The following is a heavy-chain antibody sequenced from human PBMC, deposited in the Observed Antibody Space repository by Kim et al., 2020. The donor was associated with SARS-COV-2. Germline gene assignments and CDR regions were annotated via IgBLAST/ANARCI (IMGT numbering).Heavy chain of an antibody. D-gene: IGHD2-15*01. CDR1: GYTLTELS. CDR2: FDPEDGET. J-gene: IGHJ5*02. CDR3: ATVPYCSGGSCYEEKWFDP. Sequence: ASVKVSCKVSGYTLTELSMHWVRQAPGKGLEWMGGFDPEDGETIYAQKFQGRVTMTEDTSTDTAYMELSSLRSEDTAVYYCATVPYCSGGSCYEEKWFDPWGQGTLVTVSS. V-gene: IGHV1-24*01.